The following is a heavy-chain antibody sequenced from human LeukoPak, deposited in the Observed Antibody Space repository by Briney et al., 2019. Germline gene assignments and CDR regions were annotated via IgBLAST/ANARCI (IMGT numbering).Heavy chain of an antibody. J-gene: IGHJ4*02. CDR2: INHSGST. CDR1: GGSFSGYY. Sequence: PSETLSLTCAVYGGSFSGYYWSWIRRPPGKGLEWIGEINHSGSTNYNPSLKSRVTISVDTSKKQFSLKVRPVTAADTAVYYCASGWIAARLLYWGQGTLVTVSS. V-gene: IGHV4-34*01. D-gene: IGHD6-6*01. CDR3: ASGWIAARLLY.